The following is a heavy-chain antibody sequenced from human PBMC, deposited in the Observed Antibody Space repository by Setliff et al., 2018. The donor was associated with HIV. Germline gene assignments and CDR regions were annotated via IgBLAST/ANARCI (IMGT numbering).Heavy chain of an antibody. V-gene: IGHV3-11*01. CDR3: ARSVIGYYYNGMDV. J-gene: IGHJ6*02. CDR2: ISRNGRTT. Sequence: GGSLRLSCSASGFTFSDYYINWIRQSPGKGLEWLSYISRNGRTTYYTDSLKGRFTISRDNTKKSLYLHMSDLRAEDTDVYYYARSVIGYYYNGMDVWGQGTLVTVSS. CDR1: GFTFSDYY. D-gene: IGHD3-10*01.